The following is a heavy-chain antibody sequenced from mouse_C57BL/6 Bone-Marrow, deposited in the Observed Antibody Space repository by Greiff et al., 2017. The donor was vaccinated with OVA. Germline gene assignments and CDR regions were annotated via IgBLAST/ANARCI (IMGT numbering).Heavy chain of an antibody. J-gene: IGHJ2*01. CDR3: AREGYGNSFYCDY. V-gene: IGHV1-80*01. D-gene: IGHD2-10*02. CDR1: GYAFSSYW. Sequence: VQLVESGAELVKPGASVKISCKASGYAFSSYWMNWVKQRPGKGLEWIGQIYPGDGDTNYNGKFKGKATLTADKSSSTAYMQLSSLTSEDSAVYFCAREGYGNSFYCDYWGKGTTLTVSS. CDR2: IYPGDGDT.